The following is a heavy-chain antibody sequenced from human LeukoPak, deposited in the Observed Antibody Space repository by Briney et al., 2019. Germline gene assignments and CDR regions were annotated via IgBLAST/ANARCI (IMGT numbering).Heavy chain of an antibody. CDR3: AGEFSHYYGSGSYRYYFDY. CDR2: ISSSSSYT. J-gene: IGHJ4*02. CDR1: GFTFSDYY. D-gene: IGHD3-10*01. V-gene: IGHV3-11*06. Sequence: GGSLRLSCAASGFTFSDYYMSWIRQAPGKGLEWVSYISSSSSYTNYADSVKGRFTISRDNAKNSLYLQMNSLRAEDTAVYYCAGEFSHYYGSGSYRYYFDYWGQGTLVTVSS.